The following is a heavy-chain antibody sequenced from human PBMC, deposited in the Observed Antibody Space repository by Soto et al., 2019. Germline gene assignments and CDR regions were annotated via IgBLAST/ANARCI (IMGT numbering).Heavy chain of an antibody. Sequence: SETLSLTCGVYDGSFSDYYWHWIRQFPGKGLEWIGEVHQSGITNYSPSLKSRLTISMDTSKNQFSMRLTSVTAADMAVYYCARGEDYYYYYGLDVWGQGTTVTVSS. CDR2: VHQSGIT. CDR3: ARGEDYYYYYGLDV. V-gene: IGHV4-34*01. CDR1: DGSFSDYY. J-gene: IGHJ6*02.